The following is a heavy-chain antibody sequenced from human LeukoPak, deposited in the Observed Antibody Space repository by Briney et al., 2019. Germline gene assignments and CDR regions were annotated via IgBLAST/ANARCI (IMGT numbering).Heavy chain of an antibody. V-gene: IGHV1-18*01. Sequence: ASVKVSCKASGYTFASYDISWVRQAPGQGLEWMGWISAYNGYTNYAQNLQGRVAMTTDTSTSTAYMELRSLRSDDTAVYYCARGGQWGPPDCWGQGTLVTVSS. CDR1: GYTFASYD. D-gene: IGHD1-26*01. CDR3: ARGGQWGPPDC. CDR2: ISAYNGYT. J-gene: IGHJ4*02.